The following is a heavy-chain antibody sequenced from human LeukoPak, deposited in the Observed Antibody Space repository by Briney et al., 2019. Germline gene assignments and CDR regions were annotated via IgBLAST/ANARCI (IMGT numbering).Heavy chain of an antibody. Sequence: GGSLRLSCAASGFTFSSYGMSWVRQAPGKGLEWVSAISGSGGSTYYADSVKGRFTISRDNSKNTLYLQMNSLRAEDTAVCYCAKDPLVAVGGQTEFDPWGQGTLVTVSS. J-gene: IGHJ5*02. D-gene: IGHD6-19*01. CDR3: AKDPLVAVGGQTEFDP. V-gene: IGHV3-23*01. CDR2: ISGSGGST. CDR1: GFTFSSYG.